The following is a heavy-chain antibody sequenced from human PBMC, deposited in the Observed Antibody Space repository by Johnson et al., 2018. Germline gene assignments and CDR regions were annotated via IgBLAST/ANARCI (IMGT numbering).Heavy chain of an antibody. J-gene: IGHJ3*01. CDR1: GFTLSSCA. Sequence: VQLVESGGGLVQPGGSLRFSCAASGFTLSSCAMSWVRQAPGKGLEDSVKGRFTISRDISKNTLYLEMNSLRVEDTAVYYCASELGAGPTALCFDFWGRGTMVTVSS. D-gene: IGHD2-21*02. V-gene: IGHV3-23*04. CDR3: ASELGAGPTALCFDF.